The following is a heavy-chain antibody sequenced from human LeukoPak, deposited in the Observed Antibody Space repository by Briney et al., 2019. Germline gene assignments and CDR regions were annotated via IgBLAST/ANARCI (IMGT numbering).Heavy chain of an antibody. CDR1: GFTFSGSA. V-gene: IGHV3-73*01. CDR2: IRSTANGYAT. Sequence: GGSLRLSCAASGFTFSGSALHWARQASGKGLEWVGRIRSTANGYATAYAASVKGRFTISRDDSKNTAYLQVDSLKTEDTAVYYCTGNYYGSGSYADFDYWGQGTLVTVSS. D-gene: IGHD3-10*01. J-gene: IGHJ4*02. CDR3: TGNYYGSGSYADFDY.